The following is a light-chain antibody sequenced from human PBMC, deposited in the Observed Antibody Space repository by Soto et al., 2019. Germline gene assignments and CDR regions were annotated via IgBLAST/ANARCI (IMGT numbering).Light chain of an antibody. V-gene: IGLV2-14*01. J-gene: IGLJ1*01. CDR1: SSDVGTYND. CDR3: RSYAIRSTGV. CDR2: EDY. Sequence: QSVLTQPPSVSGSPGQSITISCTGTSSDVGTYNDVPWYQQHPGTAPKLLIFEDYDRPSGVPNRFSGSKSGTSASLAISGLQAEDEADYYCRSYAIRSTGVFGTGTKVTVL.